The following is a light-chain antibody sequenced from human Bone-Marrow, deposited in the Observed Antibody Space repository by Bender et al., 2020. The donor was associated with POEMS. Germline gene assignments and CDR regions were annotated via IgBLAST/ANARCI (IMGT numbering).Light chain of an antibody. CDR1: RLGDRY. CDR3: QSYDFSLSASV. Sequence: SYELTQPPSVSVSPGQTASITCSGDRLGDRYACWYQQKPGQSPVLVIYQDTKRPSGIPERFSGSKSGTSASLAITGLQAEDEADYYCQSYDFSLSASVFGTGTKVTVL. CDR2: QDT. V-gene: IGLV3-1*01. J-gene: IGLJ1*01.